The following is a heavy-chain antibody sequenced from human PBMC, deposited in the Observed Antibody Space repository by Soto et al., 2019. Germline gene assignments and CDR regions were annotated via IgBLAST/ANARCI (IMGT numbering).Heavy chain of an antibody. CDR2: IFHSGSV. CDR1: GRSITSGGFY. V-gene: IGHV4-31*03. Sequence: QVQLQESGPGLVKPSQTLSLTCNVSGRSITSGGFYWGWIRQHPRKGLEWIGHIFHSGSVSYKPSLMRRLTMSANTSENLFSLNLRSVSAADTAEYYCARGRAEDNYFGPWGQGTLVNVSS. CDR3: ARGRAEDNYFGP. J-gene: IGHJ5*02.